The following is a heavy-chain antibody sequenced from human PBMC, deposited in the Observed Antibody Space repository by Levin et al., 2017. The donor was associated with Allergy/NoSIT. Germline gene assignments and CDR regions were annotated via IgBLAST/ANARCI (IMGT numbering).Heavy chain of an antibody. Sequence: GGSLRLSCAASGFTFSSYAMSWVRQAPGKGLEWVSVITSSGGSTYYAASVKGRFTISRDNSKNTLYLQMNSLRAEDTAVYYCANNPCGGDCYHYFDSWGQGTLVTVSS. J-gene: IGHJ4*02. CDR1: GFTFSSYA. CDR2: ITSSGGST. V-gene: IGHV3-23*01. CDR3: ANNPCGGDCYHYFDS. D-gene: IGHD2-21*02.